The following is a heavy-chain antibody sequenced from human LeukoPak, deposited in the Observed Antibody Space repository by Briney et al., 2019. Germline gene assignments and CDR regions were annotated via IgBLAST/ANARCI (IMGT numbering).Heavy chain of an antibody. CDR1: GYTFTSYY. CDR2: INPSGGST. Sequence: ASVKVSCKVSGYTFTSYYMHWVRQAPGQGLEWMGIINPSGGSTSYAQKFQGRVTMTRDTSTSTVYMELSSLRSEDTAVYYCARPLTPTDSSGYGYYFDYWGQGTLVTVSS. J-gene: IGHJ4*02. CDR3: ARPLTPTDSSGYGYYFDY. V-gene: IGHV1-46*01. D-gene: IGHD3-22*01.